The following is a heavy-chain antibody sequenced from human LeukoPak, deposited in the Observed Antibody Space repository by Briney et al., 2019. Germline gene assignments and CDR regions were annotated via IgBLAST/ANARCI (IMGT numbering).Heavy chain of an antibody. Sequence: SGTLSLTCAVYGGSFSGYYWSWVRQPPGKGLEWIGEINHSGSTNYNPSLKSRVTISVDTSKNQFSLKLSSVTAADTAVYYCARGRRISMIVVVITTDYWGQGTLVTVSS. CDR1: GGSFSGYY. CDR3: ARGRRISMIVVVITTDY. D-gene: IGHD3-22*01. J-gene: IGHJ4*02. V-gene: IGHV4-34*01. CDR2: INHSGST.